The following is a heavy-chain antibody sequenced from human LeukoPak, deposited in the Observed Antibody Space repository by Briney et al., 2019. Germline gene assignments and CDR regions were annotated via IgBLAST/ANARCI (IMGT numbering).Heavy chain of an antibody. CDR3: ARAQGYFDH. CDR2: INHNGNVN. V-gene: IGHV3-7*01. J-gene: IGHJ4*02. Sequence: PGGSLRLSCAASGFTFSSYWMNWARQAPGKGLEWVASINHNGNVNYYVDSVKGRFTISRDNAKNSLYLQVSRLRAEDTAVYYCARAQGYFDHWGQGTLVSVPS. CDR1: GFTFSSYW.